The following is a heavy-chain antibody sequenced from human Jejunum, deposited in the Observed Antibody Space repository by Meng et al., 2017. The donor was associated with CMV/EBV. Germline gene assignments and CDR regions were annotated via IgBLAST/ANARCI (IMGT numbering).Heavy chain of an antibody. CDR1: GYSLNTYD. V-gene: IGHV1-18*01. CDR3: ARGGYNSSPDY. D-gene: IGHD5-12*01. J-gene: IGHJ4*02. Sequence: CKASGYSLNTYDITWVRQAPGQGLEWVAWISAYSGNTESAQKFQDRVTLTIETSTSTAYLELTNLRSDDTAVYYCARGGYNSSPDYWGQGTLVTGLL. CDR2: ISAYSGNT.